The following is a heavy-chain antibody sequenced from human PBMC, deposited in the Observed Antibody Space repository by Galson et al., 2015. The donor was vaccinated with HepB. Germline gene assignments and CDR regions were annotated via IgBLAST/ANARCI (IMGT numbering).Heavy chain of an antibody. CDR3: ARPLYDFWSGYSDYYYGMDV. CDR2: ISAYNGNT. D-gene: IGHD3-3*01. CDR1: GYTFTSYG. J-gene: IGHJ6*02. V-gene: IGHV1-18*01. Sequence: SVKVSCKASGYTFTSYGISWVRQAPGQGLEWMGWISAYNGNTNYAQKLQGRVTMTTDTSTSTAYMELRSLRSDDTAVYYCARPLYDFWSGYSDYYYGMDVWGQGTTVTVSS.